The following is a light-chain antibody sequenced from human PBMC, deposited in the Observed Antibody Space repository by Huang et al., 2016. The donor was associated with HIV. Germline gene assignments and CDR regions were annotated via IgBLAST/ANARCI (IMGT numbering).Light chain of an antibody. J-gene: IGKJ1*01. CDR3: HHYGATQWA. V-gene: IGKV3-20*01. Sequence: ELVLTQSPGTLSSSPGGAAVISCRASQSPDKGFLAWYRQKPGQAPELLIFDASKGPSDIPDRFVGRGSGTDFSLTINGLDPEDFAFYFCHHYGATQWAFGRGTRVEMK. CDR1: QSPDKGF. CDR2: DAS.